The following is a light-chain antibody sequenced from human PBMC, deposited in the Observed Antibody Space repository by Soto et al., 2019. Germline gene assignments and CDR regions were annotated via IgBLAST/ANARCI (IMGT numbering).Light chain of an antibody. V-gene: IGLV2-14*01. Sequence: QSVLTQPASVSGSPGQSITISCTGTSSDVGGYNYVSWYQQHPGKAPKLMIYDVSYRPSGVSDRFSGSKSDNTASLTISGLQSEDEADYYCDSYTSGSSYVFGTGTKLTVL. J-gene: IGLJ1*01. CDR2: DVS. CDR1: SSDVGGYNY. CDR3: DSYTSGSSYV.